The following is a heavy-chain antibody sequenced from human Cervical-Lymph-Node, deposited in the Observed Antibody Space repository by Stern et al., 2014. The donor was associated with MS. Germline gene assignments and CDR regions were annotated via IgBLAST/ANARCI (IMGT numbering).Heavy chain of an antibody. J-gene: IGHJ4*02. D-gene: IGHD2-21*02. V-gene: IGHV3-21*06. CDR2: ISSSSSYI. CDR3: AREKGACSGDDCHVTFDS. CDR1: GFTFSSYS. Sequence: MQLVQSGGGLVKPGGSLRLSCAASGFTFSSYSMNWVRQAPGKGLEWVSSISSSSSYIYYADSVKGRFTISRDNAKNSLYLQMNSLRVEDTAVYYCAREKGACSGDDCHVTFDSWGQGTLVTVSS.